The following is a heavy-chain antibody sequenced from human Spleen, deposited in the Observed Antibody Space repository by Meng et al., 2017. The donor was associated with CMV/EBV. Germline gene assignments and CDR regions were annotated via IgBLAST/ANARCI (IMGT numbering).Heavy chain of an antibody. Sequence: ASVKVSCKASGYTFTGYYIHWVRQAPGQGLEWMGWINPNSGGTNYAQKFQGRVTMTRDTSISTAYMGLSRLRSDDTAVYYCAREDCSSTSCYYHYGMDVWGQGTTVTVSS. CDR3: AREDCSSTSCYYHYGMDV. D-gene: IGHD2-2*01. J-gene: IGHJ6*02. CDR1: GYTFTGYY. CDR2: INPNSGGT. V-gene: IGHV1-2*02.